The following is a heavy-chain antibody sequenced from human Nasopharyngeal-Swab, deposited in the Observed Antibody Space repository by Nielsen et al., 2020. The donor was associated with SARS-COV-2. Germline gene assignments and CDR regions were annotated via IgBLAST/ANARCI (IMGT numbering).Heavy chain of an antibody. CDR1: GGTFSSYA. D-gene: IGHD3-22*01. CDR3: ASQGGGDYYDSRRYYNYVMDV. CDR2: IIPIFGIA. Sequence: SVKVSCKASGGTFSSYAISWVRQAPGQGLEWMGRIIPIFGIANYAQKLQGRVTITADKSTSTAYMERSSLRSEDTAVYYCASQGGGDYYDSRRYYNYVMDVWGQGTTVTVSS. V-gene: IGHV1-69*04. J-gene: IGHJ6*02.